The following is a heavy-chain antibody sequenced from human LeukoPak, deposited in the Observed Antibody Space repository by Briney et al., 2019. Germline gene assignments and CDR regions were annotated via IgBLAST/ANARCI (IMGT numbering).Heavy chain of an antibody. CDR3: AREYYYGSGGGWGAFDI. D-gene: IGHD3-10*01. J-gene: IGHJ3*02. V-gene: IGHV1-2*02. CDR2: INPNSGGT. Sequence: ASVKVSCKASGYTFTGYYMHWVRQAPGQGLEWMGWINPNSGGTNYAQKFQGRVTITRDTSISTAYMELSRLRSDDTAVYYCAREYYYGSGGGWGAFDIWGQGTMVTVSS. CDR1: GYTFTGYY.